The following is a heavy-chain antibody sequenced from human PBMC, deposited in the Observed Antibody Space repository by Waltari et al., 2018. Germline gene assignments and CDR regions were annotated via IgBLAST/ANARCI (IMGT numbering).Heavy chain of an antibody. V-gene: IGHV1-18*01. Sequence: QVQLVQSGAEVKKPGASVKVSCKTSGYTFGSHGIRWVRQAPGQGLEWMGWISGDNGDTNYLQKLQGRITMTTDTATNTVYMELGSLRSDDTAVYYCAREVRGYSGYDHVTQTSDHWGQGTRVTVSS. CDR1: GYTFGSHG. CDR2: ISGDNGDT. J-gene: IGHJ4*02. D-gene: IGHD5-12*01. CDR3: AREVRGYSGYDHVTQTSDH.